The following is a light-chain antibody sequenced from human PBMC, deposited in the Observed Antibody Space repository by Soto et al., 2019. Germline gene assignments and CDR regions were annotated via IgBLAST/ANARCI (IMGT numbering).Light chain of an antibody. CDR3: QSYDNRLSGSV. CDR1: SSNIGAGYG. CDR2: NNY. J-gene: IGLJ2*01. V-gene: IGLV1-40*01. Sequence: QSVLTQPPSVSGAPGQRVTISCTGSSSNIGAGYGVHWYQQLPGTAPKLLNYNNYDRPSGVPDRFSVYTSDTSAVLAITGLQAEDEADYYCQSYDNRLSGSVFGGGTKLTVL.